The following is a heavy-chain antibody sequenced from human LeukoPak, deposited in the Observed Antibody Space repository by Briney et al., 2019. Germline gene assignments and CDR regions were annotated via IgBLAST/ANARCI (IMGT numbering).Heavy chain of an antibody. D-gene: IGHD7-27*01. Sequence: PSETLSLTCTVSGDSISSGDYYWSWIRQPAGKGLEWIGRISSSGSTNYNPSLKSRVTISVDTSKNQFSLKLSSVTAADTAVYYCARFRLGSDYYHMDVWGKGTTVTVSS. CDR1: GDSISSGDYY. V-gene: IGHV4-61*02. CDR2: ISSSGST. J-gene: IGHJ6*03. CDR3: ARFRLGSDYYHMDV.